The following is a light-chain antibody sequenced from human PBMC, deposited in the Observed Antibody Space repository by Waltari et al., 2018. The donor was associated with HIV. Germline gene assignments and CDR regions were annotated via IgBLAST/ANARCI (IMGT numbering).Light chain of an antibody. V-gene: IGLV2-11*01. CDR2: EVI. J-gene: IGLJ3*02. CDR3: CSYAGTYTYVL. CDR1: SSDVGGYDS. Sequence: QSALTQPRSVSGSPGQSVTISCTGTSSDVGGYDSVSWYLQHPGKVPKLIIYEVIKRPSGVPDRCSVSKSGNSASLTISGLQTEDEADYFCCSYAGTYTYVLFGGGTKLTVL.